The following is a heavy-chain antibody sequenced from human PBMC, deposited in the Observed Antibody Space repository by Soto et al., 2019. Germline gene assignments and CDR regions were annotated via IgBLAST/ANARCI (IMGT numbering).Heavy chain of an antibody. CDR2: IYYSGGT. CDR3: ARLVGGDYFDY. V-gene: IGHV4-59*08. Sequence: SETLSLTCTVSGGSISSYYWSWIRQPPGKGLEWIGYIYYSGGTNYNPSLKSRVTISVDTSKNQFSLKVSSVTAADTAVYYCARLVGGDYFDYWGQGTLVTVSS. D-gene: IGHD4-17*01. J-gene: IGHJ4*02. CDR1: GGSISSYY.